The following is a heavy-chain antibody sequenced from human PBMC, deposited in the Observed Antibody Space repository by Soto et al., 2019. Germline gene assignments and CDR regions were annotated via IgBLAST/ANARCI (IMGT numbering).Heavy chain of an antibody. Sequence: QVQLVQSGAEEKKPGASVKVSCKASGYTFTSYAMHWVRQAPGQRLEWMGWINAGNGNTKYSQKFQGRVTITRDTSASTAYMELSSLRSEDTALYYCARSIVVVTALDYWGQGAQVSVSS. V-gene: IGHV1-3*05. J-gene: IGHJ4*02. CDR3: ARSIVVVTALDY. CDR1: GYTFTSYA. CDR2: INAGNGNT. D-gene: IGHD2-21*02.